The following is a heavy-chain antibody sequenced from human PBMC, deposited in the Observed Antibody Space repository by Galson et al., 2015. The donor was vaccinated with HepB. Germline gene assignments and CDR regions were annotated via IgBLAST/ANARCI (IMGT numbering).Heavy chain of an antibody. D-gene: IGHD6-19*01. Sequence: QSGAEVKKPGASVKVSCKASGYTFTNYGINWVRQAPGQGPEWMGWISGYNVNTKYSQKFQGRVTITRDTSASTVYMELSSLTSEDTAVYYCARESSGWSYFAWHYFDYWGQGTLVTVSS. V-gene: IGHV1-18*01. CDR2: ISGYNVNT. CDR3: ARESSGWSYFAWHYFDY. CDR1: GYTFTNYG. J-gene: IGHJ4*02.